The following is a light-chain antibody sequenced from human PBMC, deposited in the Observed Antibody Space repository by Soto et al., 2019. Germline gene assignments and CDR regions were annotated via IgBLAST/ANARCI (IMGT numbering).Light chain of an antibody. CDR1: SSDVGGYNF. Sequence: QSALTQPPSASGSPGQSVTISCTGTSSDVGGYNFVSWYQQHPGKAPKLMIYEVSKRPSGVPDCFSGSKSGNTASLTVSGLQAEDEADYYCSSYAGSIWVFGGGTKLTVL. J-gene: IGLJ3*02. CDR3: SSYAGSIWV. CDR2: EVS. V-gene: IGLV2-8*01.